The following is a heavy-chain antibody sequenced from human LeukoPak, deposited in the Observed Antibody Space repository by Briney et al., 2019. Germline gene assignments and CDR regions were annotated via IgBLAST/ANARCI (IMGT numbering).Heavy chain of an antibody. CDR2: MNPNSGNT. CDR1: GYTFTSYD. J-gene: IGHJ6*03. CDR3: ARAPGPMYYDFWSGYFSYYYMDV. D-gene: IGHD3-3*01. Sequence: GASVKDSCKASGYTFTSYDINWVRQATGQGLEWMGWMNPNSGNTGYAQKFQGRVTMTRNTSISTAYMELSSLRSEDTAVYYCARAPGPMYYDFWSGYFSYYYMDVWGKGTTVTVSS. V-gene: IGHV1-8*01.